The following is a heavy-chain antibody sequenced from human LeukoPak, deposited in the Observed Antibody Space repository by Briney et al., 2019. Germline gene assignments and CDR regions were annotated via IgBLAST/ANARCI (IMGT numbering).Heavy chain of an antibody. CDR3: AKPGASTMIVKYYFDY. CDR2: ISYDGSNK. CDR1: GFTFSSYG. Sequence: GGSLRLSCAASGFTFSSYGMHWVRQAPGKGLEWVAVISYDGSNKYYADSVKGRFTISRDNSKNTLYLQMNSLRAEDTAVYYCAKPGASTMIVKYYFDYWGQGTLVTVSS. J-gene: IGHJ4*02. V-gene: IGHV3-30*18. D-gene: IGHD3-22*01.